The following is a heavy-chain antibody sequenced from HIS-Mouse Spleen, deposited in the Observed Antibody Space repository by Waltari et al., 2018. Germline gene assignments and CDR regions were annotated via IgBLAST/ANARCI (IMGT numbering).Heavy chain of an antibody. D-gene: IGHD6-13*01. CDR1: GCSIRSSSYS. CDR3: AREIPYSSSWYDWYFDL. V-gene: IGHV4-39*07. J-gene: IGHJ2*01. Sequence: QLQLQESGPGLGKPSETLSLTCTVSGCSIRSSSYSWGWIRQPPGKGLEWIGSIYYSGSTYYNPSLKSRVTISVDTSKNQFSLKLSSVTAADTAVYYCAREIPYSSSWYDWYFDLWGRGTLVTVSS. CDR2: IYYSGST.